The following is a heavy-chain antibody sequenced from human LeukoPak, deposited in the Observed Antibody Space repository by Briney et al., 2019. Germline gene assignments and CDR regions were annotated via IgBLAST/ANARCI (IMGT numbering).Heavy chain of an antibody. V-gene: IGHV3-11*01. J-gene: IGHJ3*02. D-gene: IGHD6-13*01. Sequence: GGSLRLSCAASGFIFSDYYMSWIRQAPGKGLEWVSYITTSGTTIYYADPVKGRFTASRDNAKNSLYLQMNSLRDEDTAVYYCARDQSSAAAGTFDAFDIWGQGTMVTVSS. CDR1: GFIFSDYY. CDR2: ITTSGTTI. CDR3: ARDQSSAAAGTFDAFDI.